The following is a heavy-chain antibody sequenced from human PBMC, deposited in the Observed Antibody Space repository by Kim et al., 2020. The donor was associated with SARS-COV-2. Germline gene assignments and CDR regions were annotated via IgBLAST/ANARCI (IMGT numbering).Heavy chain of an antibody. D-gene: IGHD2-2*01. Sequence: KGRFTIARDNSKNTLDLQMNSLRAEDTAVYYCARDLGYCSSTSCPSAFDYWGQGTLVTVSS. V-gene: IGHV3-30*07. CDR3: ARDLGYCSSTSCPSAFDY. J-gene: IGHJ4*02.